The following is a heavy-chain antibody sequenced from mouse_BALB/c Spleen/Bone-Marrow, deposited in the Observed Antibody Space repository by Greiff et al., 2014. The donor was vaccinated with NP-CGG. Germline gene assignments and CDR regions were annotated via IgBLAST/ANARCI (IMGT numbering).Heavy chain of an antibody. V-gene: IGHV1-14*01. Sequence: EVQLVESGPELVKPGASVKMSCKASGYTFTSYVMHWVKQKPGQGLEWIGYINPYNDGTKYDEKFKGKATLTSDKSSSTAYMELSSLTSEDSAVYYCARNYRYDGFAYWGQGTLVTVSA. J-gene: IGHJ3*01. CDR3: ARNYRYDGFAY. CDR2: INPYNDGT. D-gene: IGHD2-14*01. CDR1: GYTFTSYV.